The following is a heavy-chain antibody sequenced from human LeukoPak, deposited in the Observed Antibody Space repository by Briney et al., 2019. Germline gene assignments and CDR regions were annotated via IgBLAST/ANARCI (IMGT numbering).Heavy chain of an antibody. D-gene: IGHD4-23*01. Sequence: GGSLRLSCAASGFTVSDNYMSWVRQAPGKGLEWVSVIYSGGSTYYADSVKGRFSISRDNSKNTLYLQMNSLRAEDTAVYYCARAAGGGGNRFDYWGQGTLVTVSS. CDR3: ARAAGGGGNRFDY. CDR2: IYSGGST. CDR1: GFTVSDNY. V-gene: IGHV3-53*01. J-gene: IGHJ4*02.